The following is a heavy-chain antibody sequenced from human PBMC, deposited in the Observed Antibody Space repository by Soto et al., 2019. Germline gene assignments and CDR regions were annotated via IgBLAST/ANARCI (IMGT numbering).Heavy chain of an antibody. J-gene: IGHJ4*02. CDR2: INVYNGNT. CDR1: GYTFTSYG. V-gene: IGHV1-18*01. D-gene: IGHD6-13*01. Sequence: QVQLVQSGAEVKKPGASVKVSCKVSGYTFTSYGISWVRQAPGQGLEWMGWINVYNGNTDYAQKLQGRVTMTTDTSTSTDYMELRRLRYDDTAVYYCARVAADKYDYWGQGTLVTVSS. CDR3: ARVAADKYDY.